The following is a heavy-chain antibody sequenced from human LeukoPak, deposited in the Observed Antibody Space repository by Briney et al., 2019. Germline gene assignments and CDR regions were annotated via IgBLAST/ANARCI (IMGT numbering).Heavy chain of an antibody. Sequence: SETLSLTCAVYGGSFSGYYWSWIRQPPGKGLEWIGEINHSGXXNYXXSLKSRVTISVDTSKNQFSLKLSSVTAADTAVYYCSSMANDAFDIWGQGTMVTVSS. CDR3: SSMANDAFDI. V-gene: IGHV4-34*01. CDR1: GGSFSGYY. CDR2: INHSGXX. D-gene: IGHD2/OR15-2a*01. J-gene: IGHJ3*02.